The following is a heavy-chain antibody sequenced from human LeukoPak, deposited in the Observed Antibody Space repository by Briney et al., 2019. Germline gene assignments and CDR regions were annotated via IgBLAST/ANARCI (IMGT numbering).Heavy chain of an antibody. V-gene: IGHV4-61*02. CDR3: ARGREWELLSGFDY. CDR2: IYTSGST. Sequence: SSETLSLTCTVSGGYLSSGSYYWGWIRQPAGKGLEWIGRIYTSGSTNYNPSLKSRVTISGDTSKNQFSLKLSSVTAADTAVYYCARGREWELLSGFDYWGQGTLVTVSS. CDR1: GGYLSSGSYY. J-gene: IGHJ4*02. D-gene: IGHD1-26*01.